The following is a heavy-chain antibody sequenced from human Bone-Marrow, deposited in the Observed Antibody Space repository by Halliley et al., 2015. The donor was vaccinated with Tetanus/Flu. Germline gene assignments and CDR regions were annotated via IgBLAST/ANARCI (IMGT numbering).Heavy chain of an antibody. D-gene: IGHD3-22*01. CDR2: IYYTGST. CDR1: GASMSNFY. J-gene: IGHJ4*02. CDR3: ARAYDSSGYYGGGYFDS. V-gene: IGHV4-59*01. Sequence: LRLSCTVSGASMSNFYWTWIRQPPGKGLEWIGYIYYTGSTNYNPSLRSRVTMSVDTSKKQFSLKLSSVTAADTAVYYCARAYDSSGYYGGGYFDSWGQGSLVTVSS.